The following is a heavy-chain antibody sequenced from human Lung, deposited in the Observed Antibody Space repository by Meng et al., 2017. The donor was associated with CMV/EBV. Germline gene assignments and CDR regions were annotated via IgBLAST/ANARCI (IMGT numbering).Heavy chain of an antibody. CDR2: INPNSGDT. D-gene: IGHD3-10*02. CDR1: GYNFTGYY. V-gene: IGHV1-2*02. CDR3: AREQSDGTGGRCSSTEYDGNDG. J-gene: IGHJ6*04. Sequence: ASXXVSXKASGYNFTGYYMHWVRQAPGQGLEWMGWINPNSGDTNYAQKFQGRVTMTGDTSISTAYMELSRLRSDDMAVYYCAREQSDGTGGRCSSTEYDGNDGWXKGTXVTVSS.